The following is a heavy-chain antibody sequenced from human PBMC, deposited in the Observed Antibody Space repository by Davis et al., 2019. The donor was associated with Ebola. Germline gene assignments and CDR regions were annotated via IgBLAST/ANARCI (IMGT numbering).Heavy chain of an antibody. CDR1: GFTFSSYA. Sequence: PGGSLRLSCAASGFTFSSYAMHWVRQAPGKGLEWVAVISYDGSNKYYADSVTGRFTISRDNSKNTLYLQMNSLRAEDTAVYYCARGGSAGGWVDYWGQGTLVTVSS. CDR3: ARGGSAGGWVDY. V-gene: IGHV3-30*14. J-gene: IGHJ4*02. D-gene: IGHD6-19*01. CDR2: ISYDGSNK.